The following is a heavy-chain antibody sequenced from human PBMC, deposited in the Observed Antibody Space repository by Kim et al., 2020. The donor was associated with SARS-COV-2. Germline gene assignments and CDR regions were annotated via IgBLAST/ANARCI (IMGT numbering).Heavy chain of an antibody. CDR3: ARSGPSIAAAGYFDL. Sequence: SETLSLTCTVSGGSISSYYWSWIRQPPGKGLEWIGYIYYSGSTNYNPSLKSRVTISVDTSKNQFSLKLSSVTAADTAVYYCARSGPSIAAAGYFDLWGRGTLVTVSS. CDR2: IYYSGST. D-gene: IGHD6-13*01. V-gene: IGHV4-59*01. J-gene: IGHJ2*01. CDR1: GGSISSYY.